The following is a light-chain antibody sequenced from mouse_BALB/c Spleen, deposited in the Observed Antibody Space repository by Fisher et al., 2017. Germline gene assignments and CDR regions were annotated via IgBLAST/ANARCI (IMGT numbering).Light chain of an antibody. Sequence: IVITQTPAIMSASPGEKVTITCSASSSVSYMHWFQQKPGTSPKLWIYSTSNLASGVPARFSGSGSGTSYSLTISRMEAEDAATYYCQQRSSYPPMYTFGGGTKLEIK. CDR2: STS. CDR1: SSVSY. V-gene: IGKV4-57*01. J-gene: IGKJ2*01. CDR3: QQRSSYPPMYT.